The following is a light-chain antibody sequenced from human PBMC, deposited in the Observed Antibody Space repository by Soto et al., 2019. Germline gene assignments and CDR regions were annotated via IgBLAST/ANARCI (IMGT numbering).Light chain of an antibody. CDR3: SSYTSSSTLGHVV. J-gene: IGLJ2*01. Sequence: QSALTQPASVSGSPGQSITISCTGTSSDVGGYNYVSWYQQHPGKAPKLMIYDVSTRPSGVSNRFSGSKSGNTASLTISGLQAEDEADYYGSSYTSSSTLGHVVFGGGTKLTVL. CDR2: DVS. CDR1: SSDVGGYNY. V-gene: IGLV2-14*01.